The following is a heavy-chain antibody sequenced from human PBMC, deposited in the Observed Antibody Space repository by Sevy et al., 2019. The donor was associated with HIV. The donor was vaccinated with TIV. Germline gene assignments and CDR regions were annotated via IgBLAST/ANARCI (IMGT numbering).Heavy chain of an antibody. V-gene: IGHV3-23*01. CDR1: GFTFSSYA. Sequence: GGSLRLSCAASGFTFSSYAMTWVRQAPGKGLEWVSSISGSGGSTYYADSVKGRFTISRDNSKDTLYLQMSSLRAEDTAVYYCAKDLIWWLDTSTRGGDYAMDVWGQGTTVTVSS. CDR2: ISGSGGST. D-gene: IGHD2-15*01. J-gene: IGHJ6*02. CDR3: AKDLIWWLDTSTRGGDYAMDV.